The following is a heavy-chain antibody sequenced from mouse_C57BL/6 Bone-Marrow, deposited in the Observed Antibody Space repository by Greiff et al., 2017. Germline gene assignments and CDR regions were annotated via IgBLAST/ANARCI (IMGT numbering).Heavy chain of an antibody. J-gene: IGHJ3*01. Sequence: EVTLVESGGGLVKPGGSLKLSCAASGFTFSSYAMSWVRQTPEKRLEWVATISDGGSDTYYPDNVKGRFAISIDNAKNNLYLQMSHLKSEDTAMYYFAIVSHYWNDDGFAYWGQGTRVTVSA. CDR3: AIVSHYWNDDGFAY. D-gene: IGHD2-14*01. V-gene: IGHV5-4*03. CDR1: GFTFSSYA. CDR2: ISDGGSDT.